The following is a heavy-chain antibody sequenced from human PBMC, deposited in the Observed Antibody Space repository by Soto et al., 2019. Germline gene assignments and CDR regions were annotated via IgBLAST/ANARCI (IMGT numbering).Heavy chain of an antibody. V-gene: IGHV3-23*01. D-gene: IGHD3-10*01. CDR1: GFTFSNYG. Sequence: GGSLRLSCAASGFTFSNYGMSWVRQAPGKGLEWVSSISNSGGSTYYADSVKGRFTISRDTSKNTLYLQMDSLRVEDTSIYYCVTSSKQTTMIRRVKYSGYCGKRSLV. CDR3: VTSSKQTTMIRRVKYSGY. CDR2: ISNSGGST. J-gene: IGHJ4*02.